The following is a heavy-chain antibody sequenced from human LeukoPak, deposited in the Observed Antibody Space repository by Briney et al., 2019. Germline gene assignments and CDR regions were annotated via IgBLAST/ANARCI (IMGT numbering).Heavy chain of an antibody. D-gene: IGHD3-10*01. V-gene: IGHV3-33*01. CDR2: MRYDESNE. Sequence: GGTLRLTCAASGLTFSNYGMHWVRQAPGKGLEWVADMRYDESNEYSGDSVKGRFTISRDKSKNTLYLQMNSLRAEDTAVYYCARDPYYGSGKYYCGMDLWGKGTTVTVSS. J-gene: IGHJ6*04. CDR3: ARDPYYGSGKYYCGMDL. CDR1: GLTFSNYG.